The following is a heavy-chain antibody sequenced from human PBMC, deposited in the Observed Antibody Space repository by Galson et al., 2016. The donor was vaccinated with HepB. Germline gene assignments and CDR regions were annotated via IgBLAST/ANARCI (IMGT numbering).Heavy chain of an antibody. Sequence: SLRLSCAASGFTFSSYSMNWVRQAPGKGLEWVSSISGSSSYIYYADSVKGRFTISRDNAKNSLYLQMNSLRAEDTAVYYCARDLRRSSSSSDYWGQGTLVTVSS. D-gene: IGHD6-6*01. CDR3: ARDLRRSSSSSDY. V-gene: IGHV3-21*06. CDR2: ISGSSSYI. CDR1: GFTFSSYS. J-gene: IGHJ4*02.